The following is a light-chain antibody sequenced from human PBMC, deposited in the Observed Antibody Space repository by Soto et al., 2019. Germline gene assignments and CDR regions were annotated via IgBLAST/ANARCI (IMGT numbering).Light chain of an antibody. CDR3: QQYNSNSLYS. J-gene: IGKJ2*01. CDR1: QSIGIG. V-gene: IGKV1-5*03. Sequence: DIQMTHPPSTFPAPEGARVPIICRASQSIGIGWAWYQQKPGKAPKLLIYKASSLESGVPSRFSGSGSGTEFTLTISSLQPDDFATYYCQQYNSNSLYSFGQGTKLEIK. CDR2: KAS.